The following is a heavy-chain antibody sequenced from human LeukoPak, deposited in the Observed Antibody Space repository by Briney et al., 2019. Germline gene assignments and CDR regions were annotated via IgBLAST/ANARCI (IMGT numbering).Heavy chain of an antibody. J-gene: IGHJ4*02. CDR2: IYSGGST. CDR1: GFTVSSNY. Sequence: PGGSLRLSCAASGFTVSSNYMSWVPQAPGKGLEWVAVIYSGGSTYYADSVKGRFTISRDNSKNTLYLQMNSLRAEDTAVYYCARDKTDFWSGYYIDYWGQGTLVTVSS. D-gene: IGHD3-3*01. V-gene: IGHV3-66*02. CDR3: ARDKTDFWSGYYIDY.